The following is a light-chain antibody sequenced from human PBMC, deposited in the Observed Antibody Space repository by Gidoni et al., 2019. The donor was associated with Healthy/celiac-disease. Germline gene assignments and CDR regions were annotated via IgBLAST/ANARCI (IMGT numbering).Light chain of an antibody. CDR3: QQYGSSPKYT. Sequence: IVLTQSPGTLSLSPGERATLSCRASQSVSSSYLAWYQQKPGQAPRLLIYGASSRATGIPDRFSGSGSGTDFTLTISRLEPEDFAVYYCQQYGSSPKYTFGQGTMLEIK. CDR1: QSVSSSY. J-gene: IGKJ2*01. CDR2: GAS. V-gene: IGKV3-20*01.